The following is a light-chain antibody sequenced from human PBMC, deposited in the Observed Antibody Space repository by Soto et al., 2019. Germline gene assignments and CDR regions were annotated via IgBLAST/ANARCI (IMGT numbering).Light chain of an antibody. CDR1: QSISDR. CDR2: KAS. J-gene: IGKJ1*01. CDR3: QQYKSYRCT. V-gene: IGKV1-5*03. Sequence: DFLMTQSPSTLSASVGDRVTITCRASQSISDRLAWYQQKPGNAPKLLIYKASSLQSGVPSRFSGSGSGTEFTLTIISLQPDDVAMYYCQQYKSYRCTFGQGTKVEIK.